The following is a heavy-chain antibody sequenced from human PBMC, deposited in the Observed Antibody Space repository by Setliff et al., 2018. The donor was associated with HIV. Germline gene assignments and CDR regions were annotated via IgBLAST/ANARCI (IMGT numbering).Heavy chain of an antibody. V-gene: IGHV4-31*03. Sequence: SETLSLTCTVSGGSISSGGYYWGWIRQHPGKGLEWIGFIYYSGSTYYNPSLKSRVTMSVDTSKNQFSLKLSSVAAADTAVYYCARVSQTYYYDSSGYSFDYWGQGTLVTVSS. CDR3: ARVSQTYYYDSSGYSFDY. CDR2: IYYSGST. D-gene: IGHD3-22*01. J-gene: IGHJ4*02. CDR1: GGSISSGGYY.